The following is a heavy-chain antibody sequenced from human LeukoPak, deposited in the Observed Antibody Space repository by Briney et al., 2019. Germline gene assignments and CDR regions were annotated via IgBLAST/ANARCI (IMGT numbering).Heavy chain of an antibody. CDR2: THYSGST. Sequence: SETLSLTCTVSGDSVSTGLHYYSWIRQHPGEGLEWIGCTHYSGSTHYNSSLRSRLIISLDTSKNQVSLKVTSVTAADTAVYYCARGRRGKYSPYFYYHMDVWGTGTPVTVSS. CDR3: ARGRRGKYSPYFYYHMDV. V-gene: IGHV4-31*03. D-gene: IGHD1-26*01. CDR1: GDSVSTGLHY. J-gene: IGHJ6*03.